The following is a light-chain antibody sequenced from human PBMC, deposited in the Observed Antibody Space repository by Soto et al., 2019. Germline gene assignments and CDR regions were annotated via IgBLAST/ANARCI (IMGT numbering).Light chain of an antibody. CDR2: DAS. CDR3: HQRSKWPLT. Sequence: EIVLTQSPATLSLSPWERATLSCRASQSISSYLGWYQQKPGQAPRLLSYDASNSAAGIPARFSGSGSGTDFPLTISSLEPEDFDVYYCHQRSKWPLTFGGGTKVEI. J-gene: IGKJ4*01. V-gene: IGKV3-11*01. CDR1: QSISSY.